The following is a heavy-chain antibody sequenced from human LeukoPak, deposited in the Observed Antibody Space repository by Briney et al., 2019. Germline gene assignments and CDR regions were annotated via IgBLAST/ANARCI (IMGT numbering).Heavy chain of an antibody. CDR2: IGGSGGNT. D-gene: IGHD4-17*01. Sequence: PGGSLRLSCAASGFTFDDYAMNWVRQAPGKGLEWVSTIGGSGGNTYYADSVKGRFTISRDNPKNTLYLQMNSLRAEDTAVYYCARTRYGDYWGQGTLVTVSS. V-gene: IGHV3-23*01. CDR1: GFTFDDYA. CDR3: ARTRYGDY. J-gene: IGHJ4*02.